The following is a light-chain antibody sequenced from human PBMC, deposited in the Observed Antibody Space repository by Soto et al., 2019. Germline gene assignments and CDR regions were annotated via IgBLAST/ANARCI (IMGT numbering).Light chain of an antibody. V-gene: IGLV2-23*02. CDR1: SSDVGSYNL. J-gene: IGLJ2*01. CDR3: CSYAGTRTYVV. CDR2: EVS. Sequence: QSALTQPASVSGSPGQSITISCTGTSSDVGSYNLVSWYQQHPGNAPKLMIYEVSQRPSGVSNRFSGSKSGNTASLTISGLQDEDEADYYCCSYAGTRTYVVFGGGTKLTVL.